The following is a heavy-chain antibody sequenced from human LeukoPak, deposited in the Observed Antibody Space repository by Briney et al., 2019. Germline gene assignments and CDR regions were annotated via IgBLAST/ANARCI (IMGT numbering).Heavy chain of an antibody. Sequence: SETLSLTCTVSGYPISSGFYWGWIRQPPGKGLEWIGSIYHSGSTYFNPSLKSRVTISVDTSNNQFSLKLSSVTAADAAVYYCAREVLATVTTFWFDLWSQGTLVTVSS. D-gene: IGHD4-17*01. CDR2: IYHSGST. V-gene: IGHV4-38-2*02. CDR1: GYPISSGFY. J-gene: IGHJ4*02. CDR3: AREVLATVTTFWFDL.